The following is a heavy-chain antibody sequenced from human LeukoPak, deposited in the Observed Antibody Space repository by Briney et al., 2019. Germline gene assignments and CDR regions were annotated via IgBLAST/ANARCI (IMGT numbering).Heavy chain of an antibody. J-gene: IGHJ5*02. Sequence: SETLSLTCTVSGDSISSYNWNWIRQSPGKGLEWIGYIFYSGNTNYNPSLKSRVTISLDTSKSQFSLKLSSVTAADAAVYYCARRPKMSGSDGDTWLDPWGQGTLVTVSS. CDR3: ARRPKMSGSDGDTWLDP. V-gene: IGHV4-59*08. CDR2: IFYSGNT. CDR1: GDSISSYN. D-gene: IGHD3-3*01.